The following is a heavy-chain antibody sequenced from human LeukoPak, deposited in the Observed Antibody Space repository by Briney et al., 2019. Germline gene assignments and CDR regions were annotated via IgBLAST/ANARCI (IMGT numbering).Heavy chain of an antibody. D-gene: IGHD2-21*01. Sequence: ASVKVSCKASGGTFSSYAISWVRQAPGQGLEWMGGIIPIFGTANYAQKFQGRVTITADKSTSTAYMELSSLRSEDTAVYYCARFEYSGGHWDYWGQGTLVTVSS. CDR1: GGTFSSYA. V-gene: IGHV1-69*06. CDR2: IIPIFGTA. CDR3: ARFEYSGGHWDY. J-gene: IGHJ4*02.